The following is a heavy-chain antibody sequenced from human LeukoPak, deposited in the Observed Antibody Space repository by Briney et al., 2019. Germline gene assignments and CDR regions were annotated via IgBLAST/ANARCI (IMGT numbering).Heavy chain of an antibody. CDR3: ARSSLWTGYPQASPNYYYYYGMDV. Sequence: SVKVSCKASVGTFSSYAISWVRQAPGQGLEWMGGIIPIFGTANYAQKFQGRVTITADESTSTAYMELSSLRSEDTAVYYCARSSLWTGYPQASPNYYYYYGMDVWGKGTTVTVSS. V-gene: IGHV1-69*13. J-gene: IGHJ6*04. D-gene: IGHD3/OR15-3a*01. CDR2: IIPIFGTA. CDR1: VGTFSSYA.